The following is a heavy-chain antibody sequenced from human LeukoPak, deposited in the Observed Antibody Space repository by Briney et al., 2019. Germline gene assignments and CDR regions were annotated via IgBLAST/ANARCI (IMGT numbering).Heavy chain of an antibody. CDR2: ISSSGTTI. J-gene: IGHJ4*02. Sequence: PGGSLRLSCAASGFTFGSYSMNWVRQAPGKGLEWLSYISSSGTTIYSADSVKGRFTIFGDNAKNSLYLHMNSLRGEDTAAYYCARDGLGVADLDYWGQGTLVTVSS. D-gene: IGHD2-15*01. CDR3: ARDGLGVADLDY. V-gene: IGHV3-48*04. CDR1: GFTFGSYS.